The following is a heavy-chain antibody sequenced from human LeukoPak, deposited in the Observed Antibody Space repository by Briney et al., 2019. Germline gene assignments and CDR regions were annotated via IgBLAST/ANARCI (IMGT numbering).Heavy chain of an antibody. Sequence: PSETLSLTCAVYGGSFSGYYWSWIRQLPGKGLEWIGEINHSGSTNYNPSLKSRVTISVDTSKNQFSLKLSSVTAADTAVYYCARGVFYDFWSGYYTPFDYWGQGTLVTVSS. CDR3: ARGVFYDFWSGYYTPFDY. CDR2: INHSGST. J-gene: IGHJ4*02. D-gene: IGHD3-3*01. V-gene: IGHV4-34*01. CDR1: GGSFSGYY.